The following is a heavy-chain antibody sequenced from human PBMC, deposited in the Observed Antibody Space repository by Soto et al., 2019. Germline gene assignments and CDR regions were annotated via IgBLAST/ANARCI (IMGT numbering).Heavy chain of an antibody. D-gene: IGHD2-2*01. CDR3: ARDGFKYCTSSSCSNVLDC. V-gene: IGHV3-21*04. Sequence: GGSLRLSCAASGFTFSSYDMDWVRQAPGKGLEWVASISKSSQMYYADSVRGRFTISRDDAKKSVFLQMNSLGAGDTAVYYCARDGFKYCTSSSCSNVLDCWGQGTLVTVSS. J-gene: IGHJ4*02. CDR2: ISKSSQM. CDR1: GFTFSSYD.